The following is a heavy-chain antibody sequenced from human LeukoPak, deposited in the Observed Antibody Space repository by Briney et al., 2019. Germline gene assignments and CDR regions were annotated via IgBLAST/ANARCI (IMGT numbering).Heavy chain of an antibody. CDR1: GGSFSGYY. J-gene: IGHJ6*02. D-gene: IGHD2/OR15-2a*01. V-gene: IGHV4-34*01. CDR3: ARGNRLGHYYYYSMDV. Sequence: SETLSLTCAVYGGSFSGYYWSWIRQPPGKGLEWIGEINHSGSTNYNPSLKSRVTISVDTSKNQFSLKLSSVTAADTAVYYCARGNRLGHYYYYSMDVWGQGTTVTVSS. CDR2: INHSGST.